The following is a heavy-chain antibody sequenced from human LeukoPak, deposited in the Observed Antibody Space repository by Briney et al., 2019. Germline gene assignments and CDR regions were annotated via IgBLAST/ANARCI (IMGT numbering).Heavy chain of an antibody. V-gene: IGHV3-23*01. Sequence: GGSLRLSCAASGFTFSSYAMSWVRQAPGKGLEWVSVISGSGGSTYYADSVKGRFTISRDNSKNTLYLQMNSLRAEDTVVYYCAKSLVDTAMVDYWGQGTLVTVSS. CDR2: ISGSGGST. CDR3: AKSLVDTAMVDY. D-gene: IGHD5-18*01. CDR1: GFTFSSYA. J-gene: IGHJ4*02.